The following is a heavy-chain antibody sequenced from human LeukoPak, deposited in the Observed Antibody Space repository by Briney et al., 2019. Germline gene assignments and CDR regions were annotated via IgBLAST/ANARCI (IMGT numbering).Heavy chain of an antibody. Sequence: KTSETLSLTCAVYGGSFSGYYWSWIRQPPGKGLEWIGEINHSGSTNYNPSLKSRVTISVDTSKNQFSLKLSSVTAADTAVYYCAKDRCSNGIGCLYYYMDVWGKGTTVTISS. CDR2: INHSGST. CDR1: GGSFSGYY. D-gene: IGHD2-8*01. V-gene: IGHV4-34*01. CDR3: AKDRCSNGIGCLYYYMDV. J-gene: IGHJ6*03.